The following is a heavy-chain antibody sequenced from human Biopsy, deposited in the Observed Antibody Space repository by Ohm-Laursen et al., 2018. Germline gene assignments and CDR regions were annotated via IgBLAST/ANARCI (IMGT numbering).Heavy chain of an antibody. CDR2: IYYSGST. CDR1: GGSIGSFF. CDR3: ARVGVGAPSIDYFDS. V-gene: IGHV4-59*01. J-gene: IGHJ4*02. D-gene: IGHD1-26*01. Sequence: SETLPLTCAVSGGSIGSFFWSWIRQPPGKGLEWIGYIYYSGSTNYNPSLRSRVTISVDRSKNQFSLELSSVTAADTAVYYCARVGVGAPSIDYFDSWGQGALVTVSS.